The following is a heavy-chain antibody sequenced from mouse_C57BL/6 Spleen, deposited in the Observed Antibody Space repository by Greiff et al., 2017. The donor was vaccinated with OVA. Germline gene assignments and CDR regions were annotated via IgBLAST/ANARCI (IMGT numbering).Heavy chain of an antibody. J-gene: IGHJ4*01. Sequence: EVKLVESGGGLVKPGGSLKLSCAASGFTFSDYGMHWVRQAPEKGLEWVAYISSGSSTIYYADTVKGRFTISRDNAKNTLCLQMTSLRAEDTDMCYCAKDGNHAMDDWGKGTAVTVSS. D-gene: IGHD2-1*01. CDR3: AKDGNHAMDD. V-gene: IGHV5-17*01. CDR2: ISSGSSTI. CDR1: GFTFSDYG.